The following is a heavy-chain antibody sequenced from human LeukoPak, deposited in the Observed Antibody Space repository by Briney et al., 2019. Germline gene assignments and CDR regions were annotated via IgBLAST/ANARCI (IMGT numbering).Heavy chain of an antibody. CDR1: GYTFTSYD. Sequence: ASVKVSCKASGYTFTSYDINWVRQATGQGLEWMGWMNPNSGNTGYAQKFQGRVTITRNTSISTAYMELSSLGSEDTAVYYCAGDHYYDSSGYFDYWGQGTLVTVSS. CDR2: MNPNSGNT. CDR3: AGDHYYDSSGYFDY. J-gene: IGHJ4*02. D-gene: IGHD3-22*01. V-gene: IGHV1-8*03.